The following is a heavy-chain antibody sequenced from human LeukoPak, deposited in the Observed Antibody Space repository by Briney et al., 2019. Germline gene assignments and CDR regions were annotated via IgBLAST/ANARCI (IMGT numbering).Heavy chain of an antibody. CDR2: ISGSGGST. Sequence: PGGSLRLSCAASGFTFSSYAMSWVRQAPGKGLEWVSAISGSGGSTYYADSVKGRFTISRDNSKNTLYLQMNSLRAEDTAVYYCAYCSGGSCYITEYFQHWGQGTLVTVSS. V-gene: IGHV3-23*01. CDR1: GFTFSSYA. J-gene: IGHJ1*01. D-gene: IGHD2-15*01. CDR3: AYCSGGSCYITEYFQH.